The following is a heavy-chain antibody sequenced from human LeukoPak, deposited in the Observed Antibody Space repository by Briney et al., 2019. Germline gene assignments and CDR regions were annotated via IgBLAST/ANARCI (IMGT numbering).Heavy chain of an antibody. CDR2: LNGDGSGT. CDR3: ARHRSGGSFDY. Sequence: GGSLRLSCAASGFTFTSYWMLWVRQAPGKGLVWVSRLNGDGSGTSYADSVTGRFTISRDNAKNTLYLQMNSLRAEDTAVYYCARHRSGGSFDYWGHGTLVTVYS. CDR1: GFTFTSYW. J-gene: IGHJ4*01. D-gene: IGHD3-10*01. V-gene: IGHV3-74*01.